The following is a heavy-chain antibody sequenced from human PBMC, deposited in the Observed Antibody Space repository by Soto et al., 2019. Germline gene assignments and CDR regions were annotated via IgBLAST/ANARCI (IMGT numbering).Heavy chain of an antibody. D-gene: IGHD5-12*01. J-gene: IGHJ4*02. CDR2: IWYDGSNK. V-gene: IGHV3-33*01. CDR1: GFIFSNYG. Sequence: QVQLVESGGGVVQPGRSLRLSCAASGFIFSNYGMHWVRQAPGKGLEWVALIWYDGSNKYYADSVKGRFTISRDNSKITLYLQMNTLRVEDTALYYCARDLGWAGYGCFGEGGQGSLVTVSS. CDR3: ARDLGWAGYGCFGE.